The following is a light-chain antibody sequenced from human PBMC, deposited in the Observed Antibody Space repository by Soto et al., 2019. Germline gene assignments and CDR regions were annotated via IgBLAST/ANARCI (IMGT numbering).Light chain of an antibody. V-gene: IGKV3-20*01. CDR3: HQYGGSPPHS. CDR1: QSVRRNC. J-gene: IGKJ2*03. Sequence: IVLTQSPGTLSVSPGERATLSCRASQSVRRNCLAWYQQKPGQAPRLPIYGASNRATGIPDRFSGGGSGTDFTLTITRLEPEDFAVYYCHQYGGSPPHSFGQGTNLEIK. CDR2: GAS.